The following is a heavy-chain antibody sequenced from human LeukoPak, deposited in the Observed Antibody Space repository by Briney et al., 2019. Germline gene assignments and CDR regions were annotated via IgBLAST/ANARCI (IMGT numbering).Heavy chain of an antibody. Sequence: PGGSLRLSCAASGFTFNNAWMHWVRQAPGKGLEWVGRIKSKTDGGTTDYAAPVKGRFTISRDDSKNTLYLQMNSLTTEDTAVYYCTSMYYDFWSGYHLPDYWGQGTLITVSS. CDR2: IKSKTDGGTT. D-gene: IGHD3-3*01. CDR1: GFTFNNAW. V-gene: IGHV3-15*01. CDR3: TSMYYDFWSGYHLPDY. J-gene: IGHJ4*02.